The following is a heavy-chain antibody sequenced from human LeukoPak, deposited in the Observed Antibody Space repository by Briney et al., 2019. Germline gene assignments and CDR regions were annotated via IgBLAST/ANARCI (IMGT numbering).Heavy chain of an antibody. D-gene: IGHD3-22*01. J-gene: IGHJ4*02. Sequence: PGGSLRLSCAASGFTFSSYSMNWVRQAPGKGLEWVSSISSSSSYIYYADSVKGRFTISRDNAKSSLYLQMNGLRAEDTAVYYCARENYYDSSGYGNFDYWGQGTLVTVSS. CDR2: ISSSSSYI. V-gene: IGHV3-21*01. CDR1: GFTFSSYS. CDR3: ARENYYDSSGYGNFDY.